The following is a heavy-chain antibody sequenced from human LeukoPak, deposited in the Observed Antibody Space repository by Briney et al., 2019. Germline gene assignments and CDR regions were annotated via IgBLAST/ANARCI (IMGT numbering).Heavy chain of an antibody. J-gene: IGHJ5*02. CDR2: IYHSGST. D-gene: IGHD3-10*01. Sequence: SETLSLTCAVSGYSISSGYYWGWIRQPPGKGLEWIGSIYHSGSTYYNPSLKSRVTISVDTSKNQFSLKLSSVTAADTAVYYCARVFRKVRGVYWFDPWGQGTLVTVSS. V-gene: IGHV4-38-2*01. CDR1: GYSISSGYY. CDR3: ARVFRKVRGVYWFDP.